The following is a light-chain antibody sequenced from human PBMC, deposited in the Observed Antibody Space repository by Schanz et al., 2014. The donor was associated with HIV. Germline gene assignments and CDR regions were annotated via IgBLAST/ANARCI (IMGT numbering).Light chain of an antibody. CDR1: QGVSSY. J-gene: IGKJ5*01. CDR2: DAS. Sequence: EIVLTQSPATLSLSPGEEATLSCRASQGVSSYLAWYQQKPGQAPRLLIYDASSRATGIPARFSGSGSATDFTLTISSLEPEDFAVYYCQERSNWPPGIFGQGTRLEI. CDR3: QERSNWPPGI. V-gene: IGKV3-11*01.